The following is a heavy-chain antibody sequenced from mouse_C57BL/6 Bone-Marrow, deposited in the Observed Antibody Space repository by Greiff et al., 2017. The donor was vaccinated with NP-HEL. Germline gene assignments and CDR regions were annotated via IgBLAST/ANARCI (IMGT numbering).Heavy chain of an antibody. Sequence: QVHVKQPGAELVKPGASVKMSCKASGYTFTSYWITWVKQRPGQGLEWIGDIYPGSGSTNYNEKFKSKATLTVDTSSSTAYMQLSSLTSEDSAVYYCARVGDGYFYYYAMDYWGQGTSVTVSS. J-gene: IGHJ4*01. CDR3: ARVGDGYFYYYAMDY. CDR2: IYPGSGST. V-gene: IGHV1-55*01. CDR1: GYTFTSYW. D-gene: IGHD2-3*01.